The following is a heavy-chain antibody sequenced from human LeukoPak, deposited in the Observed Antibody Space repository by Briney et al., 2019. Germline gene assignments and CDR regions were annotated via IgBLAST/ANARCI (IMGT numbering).Heavy chain of an antibody. CDR3: ARGGGGSASHYYYGLDV. CDR2: IYHTGST. V-gene: IGHV4-30-2*01. Sequence: SETLSLTCAVSGGSISSGDYSWSWIRQPPGKGLEWIGYIYHTGSTYYNPSLKSRVTISVDRSESQFSLKLSSVTAADTAVYYCARGGGGSASHYYYGLDVWGQGTTVTVSS. CDR1: GGSISSGDYS. D-gene: IGHD3-16*01. J-gene: IGHJ6*02.